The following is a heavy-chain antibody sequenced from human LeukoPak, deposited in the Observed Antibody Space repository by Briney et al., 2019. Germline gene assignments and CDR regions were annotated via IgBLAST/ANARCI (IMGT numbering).Heavy chain of an antibody. CDR1: GYTYTSYG. CDR2: INANNGNT. V-gene: IGHV1-18*01. CDR3: ARGPIAAAGDS. Sequence: ASVKISCKASGYTYTSYGITWVRQAPGQGLEWMGWINANNGNTNYAQNLQGRVTMTTDTSTSTAYMEMRSLRSDDTAVYYCARGPIAAAGDSWGQGTLVTVSS. D-gene: IGHD6-13*01. J-gene: IGHJ4*02.